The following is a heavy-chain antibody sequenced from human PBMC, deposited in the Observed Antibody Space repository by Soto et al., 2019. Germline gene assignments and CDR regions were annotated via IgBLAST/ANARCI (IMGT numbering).Heavy chain of an antibody. Sequence: EVQLVESGGGLVKPGGSLRLSCAASGFTFSSYSMNWVRQAPGKGLEWVSSISSSSSYIYYADSVKGRFTISRDNAKNSLYLQMNSLRAEDTAVYYCARGTVGYCSSTSCSNYYYHGMDVWGQGTTVTVSS. CDR1: GFTFSSYS. V-gene: IGHV3-21*01. D-gene: IGHD2-2*01. CDR3: ARGTVGYCSSTSCSNYYYHGMDV. CDR2: ISSSSSYI. J-gene: IGHJ6*02.